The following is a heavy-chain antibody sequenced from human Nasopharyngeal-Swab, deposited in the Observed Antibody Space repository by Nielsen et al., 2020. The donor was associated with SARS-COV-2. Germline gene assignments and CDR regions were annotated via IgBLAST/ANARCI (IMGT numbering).Heavy chain of an antibody. J-gene: IGHJ3*02. CDR3: ARESVVTGMDDAPDI. V-gene: IGHV3-33*01. Sequence: GESLKISCAASGFTFSSYGMHWVRQAPGKGLERVAVIWYDGSNKYYADSVKGRFTISRDNAKNSVFLQMNSLRSEDTAVYYCARESVVTGMDDAPDIWGRGTMVTVSS. CDR2: IWYDGSNK. D-gene: IGHD2-21*02. CDR1: GFTFSSYG.